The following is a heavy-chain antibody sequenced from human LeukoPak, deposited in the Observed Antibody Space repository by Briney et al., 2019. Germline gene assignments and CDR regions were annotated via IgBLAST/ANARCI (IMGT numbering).Heavy chain of an antibody. Sequence: TSETLSLTCTVSGGSISSGDYYWSWIRQPPGKGLEWIGYIYYSGSTYYNPSLKSRVTISVDTSKNQFSLKLSSVTAADTAVYYCARGPMYYYDSSGYAFDYWGQGTLVTVSS. J-gene: IGHJ4*02. V-gene: IGHV4-30-4*01. D-gene: IGHD3-22*01. CDR3: ARGPMYYYDSSGYAFDY. CDR2: IYYSGST. CDR1: GGSISSGDYY.